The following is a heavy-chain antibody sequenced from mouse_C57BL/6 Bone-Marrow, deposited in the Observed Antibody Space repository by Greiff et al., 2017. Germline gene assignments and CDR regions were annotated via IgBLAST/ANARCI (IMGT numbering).Heavy chain of an antibody. CDR3: AREGDGYLYYFDY. Sequence: EVQGVESGGGLVKPGGSLKLSCAASGFTFSDYGMHWVRQAPEKGLEWVAYISSGSSTIYYADTVKGRFTIPRDNAKNTLFLQMTSLRSEDTAMYYCAREGDGYLYYFDYWGQGTTLTVSS. J-gene: IGHJ2*01. CDR2: ISSGSSTI. V-gene: IGHV5-17*01. D-gene: IGHD2-3*01. CDR1: GFTFSDYG.